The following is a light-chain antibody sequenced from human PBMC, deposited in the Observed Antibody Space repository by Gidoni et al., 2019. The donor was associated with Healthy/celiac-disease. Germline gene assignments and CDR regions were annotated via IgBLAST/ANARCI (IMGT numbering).Light chain of an antibody. CDR1: QSISSY. Sequence: IQLTQSPSSLSASVGDRVTITCRASQSISSYLNWYQQKPGKAPKLLIYAASSLQSGVPSRFSGSGSGTDFTLTISSLQPEDFATYYCQQSYSTPLRFGQXTKVEIK. CDR2: AAS. CDR3: QQSYSTPLR. J-gene: IGKJ1*01. V-gene: IGKV1-39*01.